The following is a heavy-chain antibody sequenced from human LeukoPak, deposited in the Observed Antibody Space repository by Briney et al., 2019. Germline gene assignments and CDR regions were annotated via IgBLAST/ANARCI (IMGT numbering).Heavy chain of an antibody. CDR1: GFTFSSYW. CDR2: INGDGRNI. V-gene: IGHV3-74*01. CDR3: AREGAGDYFDY. D-gene: IGHD4/OR15-4a*01. Sequence: GGSLRLSCVASGFTFSSYWMHWVRHDPRKGLVWVSRINGDGRNINYADSVRGRFTISRDNAKNTLYLQMNSLRAEDTAVYYCAREGAGDYFDYWGQGTLVTVSS. J-gene: IGHJ4*02.